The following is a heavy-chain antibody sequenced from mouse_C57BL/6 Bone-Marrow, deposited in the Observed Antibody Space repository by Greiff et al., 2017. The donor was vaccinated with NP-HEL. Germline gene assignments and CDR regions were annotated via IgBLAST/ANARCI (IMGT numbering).Heavy chain of an antibody. J-gene: IGHJ2*01. D-gene: IGHD1-1*01. CDR3: ARNYYHGSRDYFDY. CDR2: IDPSDSYT. CDR1: GYTFTSYW. V-gene: IGHV1-59*01. Sequence: VQLQQPGAELVRPGTSVKLSCKASGYTFTSYWMHWVKQRPGQGLEWIGVIDPSDSYTNYNQKFKGKATLTVDTSSSTAYMQLSSLTSEDSAVYYCARNYYHGSRDYFDYWGQGTTLTVSS.